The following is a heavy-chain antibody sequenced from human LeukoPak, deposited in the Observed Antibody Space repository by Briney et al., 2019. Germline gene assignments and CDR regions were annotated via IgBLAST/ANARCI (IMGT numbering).Heavy chain of an antibody. CDR1: GSTFSSYA. Sequence: GGSLRLSCATSGSTFSSYAMSWVRQAPGKGLEWVSYISSASGSIYYADSVKGRFTISRDNAKNSLFLQMNSLRAEDTAVYYCARLPAYCSSTSCYYDYWGQGTLVTVSS. V-gene: IGHV3-48*04. CDR2: ISSASGSI. CDR3: ARLPAYCSSTSCYYDY. J-gene: IGHJ4*02. D-gene: IGHD2-2*01.